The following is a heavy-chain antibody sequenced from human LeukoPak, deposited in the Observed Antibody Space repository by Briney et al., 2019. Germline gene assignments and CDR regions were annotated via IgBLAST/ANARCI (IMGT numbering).Heavy chain of an antibody. CDR3: ARGGGDIVVVPAAMGAFDI. CDR1: GFTFSSYE. CDR2: ISSSGSTI. J-gene: IGHJ3*02. D-gene: IGHD2-2*01. Sequence: PGGSLRLSCAASGFTFSSYEMNWVRQAPGKGLEWVSYISSSGSTIYYADSVKGRFTISRDNAKNSLYLQMNSLRAEDTAVYYCARGGGDIVVVPAAMGAFDIWGQGTMVTVSS. V-gene: IGHV3-48*03.